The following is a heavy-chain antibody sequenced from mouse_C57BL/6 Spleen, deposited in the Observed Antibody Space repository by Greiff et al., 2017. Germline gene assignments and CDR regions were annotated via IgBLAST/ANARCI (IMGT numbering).Heavy chain of an antibody. D-gene: IGHD2-3*01. Sequence: EVKLQESGPGLVKPSQSLSLTCSVTGYSITSGYYWNWIRQFPGNKLEWMGYISYDGSNNYNPSLKNRISITRDTSKNQFFLKLNSVTTEDTATYYCASDGYYGYWYFDVWGTGTTVTVSS. J-gene: IGHJ1*03. CDR3: ASDGYYGYWYFDV. CDR1: GYSITSGYY. V-gene: IGHV3-6*01. CDR2: ISYDGSN.